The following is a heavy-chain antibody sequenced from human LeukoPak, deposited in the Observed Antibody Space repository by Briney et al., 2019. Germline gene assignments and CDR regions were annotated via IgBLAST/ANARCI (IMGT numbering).Heavy chain of an antibody. J-gene: IGHJ4*02. D-gene: IGHD1-26*01. CDR1: GFTFSSYV. CDR2: IWYDGSNK. Sequence: GGSLRLSCAASGFTFSSYVMHWVRQAPGKGLEWVAVIWYDGSNKYSADSVKGRFITSRDNSKNMLYLQMNSLRAEDTAVYYCAREGSGPYSKYLDYWGQGTLVTVSS. V-gene: IGHV3-33*01. CDR3: AREGSGPYSKYLDY.